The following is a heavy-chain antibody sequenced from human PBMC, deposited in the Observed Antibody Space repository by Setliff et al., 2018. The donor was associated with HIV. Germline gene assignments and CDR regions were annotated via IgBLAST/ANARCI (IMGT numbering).Heavy chain of an antibody. D-gene: IGHD3-22*01. CDR2: INAGNGNT. V-gene: IGHV1-3*03. J-gene: IGHJ3*02. CDR1: GYTFTSYA. Sequence: SVKVSCKASGYTFTSYAMHWVRQAPGQRLEWMGWINAGNGNTKYSQEFQGRVTITRDTFASTAYMELSSLRSEDMAVYYCARETYYYDSSGYYWGDAFDIWGQGTMVTVSS. CDR3: ARETYYYDSSGYYWGDAFDI.